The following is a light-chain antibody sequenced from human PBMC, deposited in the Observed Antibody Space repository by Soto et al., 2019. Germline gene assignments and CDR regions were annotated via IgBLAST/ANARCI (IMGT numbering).Light chain of an antibody. V-gene: IGKV1-5*01. CDR2: DAS. Sequence: DIQMTQSPSTLSASVGDRVTITCRASESIGTWLAWYQQKPGKAANFLIYDASSLQSAVPSRFSGRGSETEFTLTISSLQPDAVATYYCQQFQSFSRTFGQGTKVDIK. J-gene: IGKJ1*01. CDR1: ESIGTW. CDR3: QQFQSFSRT.